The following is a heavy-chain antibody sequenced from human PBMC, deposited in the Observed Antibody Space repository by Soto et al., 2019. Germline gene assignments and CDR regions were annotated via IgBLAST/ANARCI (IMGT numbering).Heavy chain of an antibody. V-gene: IGHV3-23*01. CDR1: GFTFSSYA. Sequence: PGGSLRLSCAASGFTFSSYAMSWVRQAPGKGLEWVSAISGSGGSTYYADSVKGRFTISRDNSKNTLYLQMNSLRAEDTAVYYCAKDPETSKYCSSTSCYYTIVGMDVWGQGTTVTVSS. J-gene: IGHJ6*02. D-gene: IGHD2-2*01. CDR3: AKDPETSKYCSSTSCYYTIVGMDV. CDR2: ISGSGGST.